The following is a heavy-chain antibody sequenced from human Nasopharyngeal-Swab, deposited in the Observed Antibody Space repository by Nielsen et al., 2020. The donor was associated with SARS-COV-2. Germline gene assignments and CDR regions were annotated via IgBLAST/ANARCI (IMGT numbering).Heavy chain of an antibody. Sequence: ASVKVSCKASGYTFTSYAMNWVRQAPGQGLEWMGWINTNTGNPTYAQGFTGRFVFSLDTSVSTAYLQISSLKAEDTAVYYCARPGWEPYTYYYYGMDVWGQGTTVRLL. V-gene: IGHV7-4-1*02. CDR2: INTNTGNP. CDR3: ARPGWEPYTYYYYGMDV. D-gene: IGHD1-26*01. CDR1: GYTFTSYA. J-gene: IGHJ6*02.